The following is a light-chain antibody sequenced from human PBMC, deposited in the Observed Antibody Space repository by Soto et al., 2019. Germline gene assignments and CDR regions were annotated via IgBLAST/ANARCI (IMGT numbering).Light chain of an antibody. CDR1: QSVDNK. Sequence: EIVMTQSPDTLSVSPGDRNTLSCRASQSVDNKLAWYQQRPGQPPRLLVYGASTRATGIPARFSGSGSGTEFSLIISSPQSEDSAVYYCQQYRKWPLTFGQGTTVEVK. V-gene: IGKV3D-15*01. J-gene: IGKJ1*01. CDR3: QQYRKWPLT. CDR2: GAS.